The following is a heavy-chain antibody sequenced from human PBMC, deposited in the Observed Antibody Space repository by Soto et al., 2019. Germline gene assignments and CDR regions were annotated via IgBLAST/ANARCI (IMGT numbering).Heavy chain of an antibody. CDR1: GFTFSDYY. D-gene: IGHD3-16*01. CDR2: ISNSGTYT. J-gene: IGHJ4*02. Sequence: PGGSLRLSCAASGFTFSDYYMTWIRQAPGEGLEWISYISNSGTYTNYADSVKGRFTISRDNAKNTVYLQMNSLRAEDTAVYYCAKDRLAGGFDYWGQGTLVTVSS. V-gene: IGHV3-11*05. CDR3: AKDRLAGGFDY.